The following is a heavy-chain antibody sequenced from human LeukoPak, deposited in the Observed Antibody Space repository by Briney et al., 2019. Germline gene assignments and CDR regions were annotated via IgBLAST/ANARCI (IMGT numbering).Heavy chain of an antibody. Sequence: SETLSLTCTVSGGSISSSYCSWIRQPAGKGLEWIGRIYTTGSTDSTDFNPSLKSRVTMSVDTSKNQFSLKLSSVTAADTVVYYCARGTPFGHAISQIDYYYYYGMDVWGQGTTVTVSS. CDR2: IYTTGSTDST. J-gene: IGHJ6*02. CDR3: ARGTPFGHAISQIDYYYYYGMDV. D-gene: IGHD3-10*01. CDR1: GGSISSSY. V-gene: IGHV4-4*07.